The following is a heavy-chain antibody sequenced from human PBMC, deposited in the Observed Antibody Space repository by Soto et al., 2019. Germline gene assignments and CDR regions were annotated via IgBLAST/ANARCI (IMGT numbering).Heavy chain of an antibody. Sequence: GESLKISCKGSGYSFTSYWIGWVRQMPGKGLEWMGIIYPGDSDTRYSPSFQGQVTISADKSISTAYLQWSSLKASDTAMYYCARCDSRVWGSYRPSGASDAFDIWGQGTMVTVSS. CDR1: GYSFTSYW. J-gene: IGHJ3*02. D-gene: IGHD3-16*02. V-gene: IGHV5-51*01. CDR3: ARCDSRVWGSYRPSGASDAFDI. CDR2: IYPGDSDT.